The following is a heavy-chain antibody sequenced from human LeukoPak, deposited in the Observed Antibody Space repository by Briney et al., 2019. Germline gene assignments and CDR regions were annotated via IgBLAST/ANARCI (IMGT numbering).Heavy chain of an antibody. CDR2: ISGSGEST. D-gene: IGHD6-19*01. CDR1: GFTFSNNA. V-gene: IGHV3-23*01. Sequence: PGGSLRLSCAASGFTFSNNAMSWVRQAPGKGLEWVSAISGSGESTYYADSVKGRFTISRDNAKNSLYLQMNSLRAEDTAVYYCAREIPGIAVAGIGYWGQGTLVTVSS. J-gene: IGHJ4*02. CDR3: AREIPGIAVAGIGY.